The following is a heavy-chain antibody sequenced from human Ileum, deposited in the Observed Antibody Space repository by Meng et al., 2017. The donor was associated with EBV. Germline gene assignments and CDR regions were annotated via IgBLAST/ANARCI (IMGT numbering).Heavy chain of an antibody. D-gene: IGHD1-26*01. CDR2: ISAYNGNT. V-gene: IGHV1-18*01. J-gene: IGHJ4*02. CDR1: GYTFSNSG. CDR3: ARAGNGGSYYFTY. Sequence: LGRAGEEWKKPGGQVKVPCKASGYTFSNSGVSWLRQAPGQGLEWMGWISAYNGNTNYAQNLQGRVTMTTDTSTGTAYMEVRSLRSDDTAVYYCARAGNGGSYYFTYWGQGTLVTVSS.